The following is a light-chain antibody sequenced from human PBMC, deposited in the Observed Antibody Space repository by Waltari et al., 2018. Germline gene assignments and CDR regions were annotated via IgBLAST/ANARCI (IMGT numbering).Light chain of an antibody. CDR2: DAS. V-gene: IGKV3-11*01. CDR3: QQRYSWPRT. CDR1: QSVSSQ. J-gene: IGKJ2*01. Sequence: LVLTKSPATVALSPGQRVTLSCRASQSVSSQLAWYQQKPGQAPRLLIYDASDRATGIPARFSGSGSGTDFTLTISSLEPEDLAVYYCQQRYSWPRTFGQGTKLEIK.